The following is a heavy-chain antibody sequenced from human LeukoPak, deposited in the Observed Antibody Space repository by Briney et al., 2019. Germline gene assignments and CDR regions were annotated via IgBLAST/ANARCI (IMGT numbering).Heavy chain of an antibody. Sequence: SETLSLTCTVSGGSISSSSYYWGWIRQPPGKGLEWIGSIYYSGSTNYNPSLKSRVTISVDTSKNQFSLKLSSVTAADTAVYYCARSKVVTADWFDPWGQGTLVTVSS. D-gene: IGHD2-21*02. V-gene: IGHV4-39*07. CDR3: ARSKVVTADWFDP. CDR1: GGSISSSSYY. CDR2: IYYSGST. J-gene: IGHJ5*02.